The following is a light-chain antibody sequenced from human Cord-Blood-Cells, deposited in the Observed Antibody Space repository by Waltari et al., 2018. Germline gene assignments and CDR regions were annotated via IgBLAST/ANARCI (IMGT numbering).Light chain of an antibody. J-gene: IGKJ2*01. V-gene: IGKV4-1*01. CDR1: QSVLYSSNNKNY. CDR3: QQYYSTPYT. CDR2: WAS. Sequence: EIVLTQSPDSLAVLLGERATINCKSSQSVLYSSNNKNYLAWHQQKPGQPPKLLIYWASTRESGVPDRFSGSGSGTDFTLTISSLQAEDVAVYYCQQYYSTPYTFGQGTKLEIK.